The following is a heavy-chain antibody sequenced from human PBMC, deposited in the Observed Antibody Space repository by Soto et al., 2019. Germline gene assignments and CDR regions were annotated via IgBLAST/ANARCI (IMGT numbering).Heavy chain of an antibody. CDR2: ISGSGGST. D-gene: IGHD6-6*01. Sequence: LSCAASGFTLSSYAMSWVRQAPGKGLEGVSAISGSGGSTYYADSVKGRFTISRDNSKNTLYLQMNSLRAEDTAVYYCANIGAARPAAVDFDYCGKGTLVTASS. CDR1: GFTLSSYA. V-gene: IGHV3-23*01. J-gene: IGHJ4*02. CDR3: ANIGAARPAAVDFDY.